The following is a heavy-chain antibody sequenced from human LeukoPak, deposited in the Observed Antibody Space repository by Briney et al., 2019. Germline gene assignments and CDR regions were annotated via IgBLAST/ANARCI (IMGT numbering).Heavy chain of an antibody. Sequence: SETLSLTCAVYGGSFSAYYWSWIRQPPGKGLEWIGEINHSGSTNYNPSLKSRVTISVDTSMNQFSLKLSSVTAADTAVYYCARRKQWLVRWFDPWGQGTLVTVSS. CDR1: GGSFSAYY. J-gene: IGHJ5*02. V-gene: IGHV4-34*01. D-gene: IGHD6-19*01. CDR2: INHSGST. CDR3: ARRKQWLVRWFDP.